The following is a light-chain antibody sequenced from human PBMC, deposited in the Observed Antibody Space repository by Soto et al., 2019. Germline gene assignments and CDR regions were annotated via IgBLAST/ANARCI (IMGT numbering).Light chain of an antibody. V-gene: IGKV3-11*01. Sequence: EIVLTQSPVTLSLSPGERATLSCRASQSVSNYLAWYQQKPGQAPILLIYDASTRATGVPTRFSGSGSGTDFTLTIGSLAPEDFAVYYCQLRSNLPSFGPGTRVDIK. J-gene: IGKJ3*01. CDR3: QLRSNLPS. CDR2: DAS. CDR1: QSVSNY.